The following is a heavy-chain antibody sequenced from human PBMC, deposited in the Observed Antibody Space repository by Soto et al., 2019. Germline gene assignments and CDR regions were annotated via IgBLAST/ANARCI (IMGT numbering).Heavy chain of an antibody. CDR2: IYHSGST. CDR1: GGCISSGGYS. CDR3: ARGGDYDTPGSFDY. Sequence: ASETLSLTCAVSGGCISSGGYSWSWIRQPPGKGLEWIGYIYHSGSTYYNPSLKSRVTISVDRSKNQFSLKLSSVTAADTAVYYCARGGDYDTPGSFDYWGQGTLVTVSS. D-gene: IGHD3-22*01. V-gene: IGHV4-30-2*01. J-gene: IGHJ4*02.